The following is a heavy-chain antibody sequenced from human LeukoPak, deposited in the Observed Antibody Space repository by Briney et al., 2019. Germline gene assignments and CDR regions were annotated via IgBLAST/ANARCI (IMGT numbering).Heavy chain of an antibody. D-gene: IGHD3-22*01. V-gene: IGHV3-23*01. CDR2: TSGTTGDT. Sequence: GGSLRLSCAASGLTFSTSPMNWVRQAPGKGLEWVSTSGTTGDTYHADSMKGRFTISRDNSKNTLYLQMTSLRAEDTALYYCATKTPGNYPYDYWGQGTLVIVSP. J-gene: IGHJ4*02. CDR1: GLTFSTSP. CDR3: ATKTPGNYPYDY.